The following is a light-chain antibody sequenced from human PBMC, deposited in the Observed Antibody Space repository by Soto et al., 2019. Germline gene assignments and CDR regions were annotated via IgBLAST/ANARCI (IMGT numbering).Light chain of an antibody. V-gene: IGKV3-20*01. CDR1: QTVGGRY. CDR2: GAS. CDR3: LQYVSSPWT. Sequence: EIVLTQSAATLSLSLGERATLSCRASQTVGGRYFAWFQQKPGQTPRLLIYGASTRAAGVPDRFSGSGSGTDFSLTINRLEPEDFAVYYFLQYVSSPWTFGQGTKVEV. J-gene: IGKJ1*01.